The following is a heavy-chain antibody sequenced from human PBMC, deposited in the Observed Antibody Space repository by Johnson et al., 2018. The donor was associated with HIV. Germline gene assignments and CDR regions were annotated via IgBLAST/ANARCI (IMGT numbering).Heavy chain of an antibody. CDR1: GFTFSSYG. V-gene: IGHV3-30*02. J-gene: IGHJ3*02. D-gene: IGHD2-2*01. CDR3: AKEFLRFFPAPDAFDI. CDR2: IRYDRSNK. Sequence: VQLVESGGGVVQPGGSLRLSCAASGFTFSSYGMHWVRQAPGKGLEWVAFIRYDRSNKYYADSVKGRFTVSRDNSKNTLYLQMNSLRPEDTAVYYCAKEFLRFFPAPDAFDIWGQGTMVTVSS.